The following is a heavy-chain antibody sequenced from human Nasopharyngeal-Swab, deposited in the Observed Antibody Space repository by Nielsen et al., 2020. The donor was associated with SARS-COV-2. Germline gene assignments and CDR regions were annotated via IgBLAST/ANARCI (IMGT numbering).Heavy chain of an antibody. Sequence: GASLKISCAASGFNFSSYWMHWVRQAPGKGLVWVARINSDGSRTSYADSVKGRFTISRDNAKNTLYLQMNSLRAENTAVYYCAREFSKDYSNYYYGLDVWGQGTTVTVSS. CDR2: INSDGSRT. D-gene: IGHD4-11*01. CDR1: GFNFSSYW. J-gene: IGHJ6*02. CDR3: AREFSKDYSNYYYGLDV. V-gene: IGHV3-74*01.